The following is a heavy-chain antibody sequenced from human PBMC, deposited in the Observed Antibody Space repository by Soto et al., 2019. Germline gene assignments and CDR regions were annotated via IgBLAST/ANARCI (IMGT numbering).Heavy chain of an antibody. Sequence: GGSLRLSCAASGFTISSRDNHAMSWVRQAPGKGPEWISTISSDGSNRHYADSVLGRFTISRDNSKNTLYLQMNSLRAEDTAVYYCAKDSPYSSSFIGAFDIWGQGTMVTVSS. J-gene: IGHJ3*02. CDR3: AKDSPYSSSFIGAFDI. CDR1: GFTISSRDNHA. CDR2: ISSDGSNR. V-gene: IGHV3-23*01. D-gene: IGHD6-13*01.